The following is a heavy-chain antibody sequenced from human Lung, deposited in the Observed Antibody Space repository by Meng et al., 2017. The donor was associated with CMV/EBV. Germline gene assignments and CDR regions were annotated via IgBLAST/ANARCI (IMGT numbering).Heavy chain of an antibody. J-gene: IGHJ6*01. V-gene: IGHV1-18*01. D-gene: IGHD2-2*01. Sequence: ASVXVSXKASGYAFTSYGISWVRRAPGQGLEWMGWISANSGNTHYAQNLQGRVTMTTDTSTSTAYMDLRSLSSDDTAVYCCARATDTLYQLLFSRVPPYYYYGMDVWXQGTTVTVSS. CDR3: ARATDTLYQLLFSRVPPYYYYGMDV. CDR1: GYAFTSYG. CDR2: ISANSGNT.